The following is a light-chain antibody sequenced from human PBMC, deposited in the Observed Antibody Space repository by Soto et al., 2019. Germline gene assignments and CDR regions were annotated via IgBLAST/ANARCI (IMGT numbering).Light chain of an antibody. Sequence: EIVMTQSPATLSVSPGERATLSCRASQSVSSNLAWYQQKPGQAPRLLIYGASTRATDLPGRFSGSGSGTDFTLTISSLQSEDFAVYYCQHYNNWPYTFGQGTKLAIK. V-gene: IGKV3-15*01. CDR1: QSVSSN. J-gene: IGKJ2*01. CDR3: QHYNNWPYT. CDR2: GAS.